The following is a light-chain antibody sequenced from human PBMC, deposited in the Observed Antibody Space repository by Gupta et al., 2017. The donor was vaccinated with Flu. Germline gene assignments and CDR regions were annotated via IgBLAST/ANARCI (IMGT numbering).Light chain of an antibody. Sequence: GSLALSPGERATLSCRASQSINNNLLTWYQQKAGEAPRLLIYGASIRGTGIPDRFSGSAAGTDFTLTSRMLDPEDVTVYYCQQYGTSVHTFGEGTKLEIK. V-gene: IGKV3-20*01. CDR2: GAS. CDR1: QSINNNL. CDR3: QQYGTSVHT. J-gene: IGKJ2*01.